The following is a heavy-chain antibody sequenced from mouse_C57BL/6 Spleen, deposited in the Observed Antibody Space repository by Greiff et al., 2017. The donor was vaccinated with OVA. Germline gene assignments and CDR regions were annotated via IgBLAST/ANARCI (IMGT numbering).Heavy chain of an antibody. V-gene: IGHV1-64*01. D-gene: IGHD2-3*01. Sequence: QVQLQQPGAELVKPGASVKLSCKASGYTFTSYWMHWVKQRPGQGLEWIGMIHPNSGSTNYNEKFKSKATLTVDKSSITAYMQISSLTSEDSAVYYCARLSYDGYYHYWGQGTTLTVSS. J-gene: IGHJ2*01. CDR2: IHPNSGST. CDR3: ARLSYDGYYHY. CDR1: GYTFTSYW.